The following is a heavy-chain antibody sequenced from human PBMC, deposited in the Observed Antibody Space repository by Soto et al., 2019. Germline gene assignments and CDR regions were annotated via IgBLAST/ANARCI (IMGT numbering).Heavy chain of an antibody. CDR2: INPNSGGT. CDR3: ARPAIAARRDNWFDP. D-gene: IGHD6-6*01. V-gene: IGHV1-2*02. CDR1: GYTFTGYY. Sequence: QVQLVQSGAEVKKPGASVKVSCKASGYTFTGYYMHWVRQAPGQGLEWMGWINPNSGGTNYAQKFQDRVTMTRDTSISTAYMELSRLRSDDTAVYYCARPAIAARRDNWFDPWGQGTLVTVSS. J-gene: IGHJ5*02.